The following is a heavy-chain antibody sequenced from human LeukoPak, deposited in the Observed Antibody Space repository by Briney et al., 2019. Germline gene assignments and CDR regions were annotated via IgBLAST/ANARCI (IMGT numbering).Heavy chain of an antibody. CDR3: ARLGGGRFYYYYYMDV. V-gene: IGHV5-51*01. D-gene: IGHD2-15*01. CDR1: GYTFTNYW. J-gene: IGHJ6*03. Sequence: GESLKISCKSSGYTFTNYWIGWVRQMPGKGLEWMGIIYPGDSDTRYSPSFQGQVTISADESISTAYLQWNSLKASDTAMYYCARLGGGRFYYYYYMDVWGKGTTVTVSS. CDR2: IYPGDSDT.